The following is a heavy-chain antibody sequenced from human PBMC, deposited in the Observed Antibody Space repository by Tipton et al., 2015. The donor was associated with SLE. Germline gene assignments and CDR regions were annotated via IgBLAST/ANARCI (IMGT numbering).Heavy chain of an antibody. CDR2: ISSSGTTI. CDR3: ARDPRITMVRGVGAFDI. D-gene: IGHD3-10*01. V-gene: IGHV3-48*03. J-gene: IGHJ3*02. Sequence: SLRLSCAASGFSLSSYEMNWVRQAPGKGLEWVSSISSSGTTIYYADSVKGRFTISRDKAENSLYLQMNSLRAEDTAVYFCARDPRITMVRGVGAFDIWGHGTMVTVSS. CDR1: GFSLSSYE.